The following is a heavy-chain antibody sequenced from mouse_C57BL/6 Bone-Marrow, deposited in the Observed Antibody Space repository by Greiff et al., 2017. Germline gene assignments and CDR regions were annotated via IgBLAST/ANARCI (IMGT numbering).Heavy chain of an antibody. CDR2: IDPSDSYT. CDR3: AGGLLPYAMDY. Sequence: QVQLQQPGAELVKPGASVKLSCKASGYTFTSYWMQWVKQRPGQGLEWIGKIDPSDSYTNYNQKFKGKATLTVDTSSSTAYMQLSSLTSEDSAVYYCAGGLLPYAMDYWGQGTSVTVSS. D-gene: IGHD2-3*01. V-gene: IGHV1-50*01. CDR1: GYTFTSYW. J-gene: IGHJ4*01.